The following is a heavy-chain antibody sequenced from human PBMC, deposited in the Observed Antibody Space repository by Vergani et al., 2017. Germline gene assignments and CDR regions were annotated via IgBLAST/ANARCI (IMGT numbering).Heavy chain of an antibody. V-gene: IGHV3-30*18. CDR2: ISYDGSNK. J-gene: IGHJ3*02. D-gene: IGHD1-26*01. Sequence: QVQLVESGGGVVQPGRSLRLSCAASGFTFSSYGMHWVRQAPGKGLGWVAVISYDGSNKYYADSVKGRFTISRDNSKNTLYLQMNSLRAEDTAVYYCAKVWWELLFLDAFDIWGQGTMVTVSS. CDR1: GFTFSSYG. CDR3: AKVWWELLFLDAFDI.